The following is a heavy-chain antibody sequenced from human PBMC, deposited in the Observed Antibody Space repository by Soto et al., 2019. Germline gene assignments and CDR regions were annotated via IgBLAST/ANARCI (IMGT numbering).Heavy chain of an antibody. J-gene: IGHJ6*02. V-gene: IGHV1-69*04. CDR2: IIPILGIA. CDR3: ARELEDQIVVVPAAIGWSYYYYYGMDV. D-gene: IGHD2-2*02. Sequence: GASVKVSCKASGGTFSSYTISWVRQAPGQGLEWMGRIIPILGIANYAQKFQGRVTITADKSTSTAYMELSSLRSEDTAVYYCARELEDQIVVVPAAIGWSYYYYYGMDVWGQGTTVTVSS. CDR1: GGTFSSYT.